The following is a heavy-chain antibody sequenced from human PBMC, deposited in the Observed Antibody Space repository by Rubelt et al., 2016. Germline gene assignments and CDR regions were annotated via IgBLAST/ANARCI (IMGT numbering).Heavy chain of an antibody. CDR3: ARVTTVTKDNWFDP. CDR1: GYSFTSYW. Sequence: EVQLVQSGAEVKKPGESLKISCKGSGYSFTSYWIGWVRQMPGKGLEWMGIIYPGESDTRYRPSCQGLVTIAADKSISTAYLQWCSLKASDTAMYYCARVTTVTKDNWFDPWGQGTLVTVSS. V-gene: IGHV5-51*01. J-gene: IGHJ5*02. D-gene: IGHD4-17*01. CDR2: IYPGESDT.